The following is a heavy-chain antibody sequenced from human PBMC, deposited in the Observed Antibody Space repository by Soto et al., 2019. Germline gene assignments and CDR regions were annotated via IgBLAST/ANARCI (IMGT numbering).Heavy chain of an antibody. D-gene: IGHD3-9*01. Sequence: ASVKVSCKASGYTFTSYGISWVRQAPGQGLEWMGWISAYNGNTNYAQKLQGRVTMTTDTSTSTAYMELRSLRSDDPAVYYCARGGHYDILTGYPFFYMDVWGKGTTVTVSS. CDR1: GYTFTSYG. J-gene: IGHJ6*03. CDR3: ARGGHYDILTGYPFFYMDV. CDR2: ISAYNGNT. V-gene: IGHV1-18*01.